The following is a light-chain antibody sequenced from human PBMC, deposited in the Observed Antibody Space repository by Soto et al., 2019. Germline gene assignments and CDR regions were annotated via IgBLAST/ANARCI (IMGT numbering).Light chain of an antibody. CDR2: DVS. CDR3: SSYTSSSTVV. Sequence: QSVLTQPASVSGSPGQSITISCTGTSSDVGGYNHVSWYQQHPGKAPKLMIYDVSNRPSGVSNRFSGSKSGSTASLTISGLQAEDEADYYFSSYTSSSTVVFGGGTQLTVL. J-gene: IGLJ2*01. CDR1: SSDVGGYNH. V-gene: IGLV2-14*01.